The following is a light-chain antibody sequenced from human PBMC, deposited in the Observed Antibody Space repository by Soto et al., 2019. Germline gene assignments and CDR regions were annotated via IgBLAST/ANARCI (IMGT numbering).Light chain of an antibody. CDR3: QQYNSYSPT. CDR2: KAS. Sequence: DIQMTQSPSTLPASVGDRVTISCRASQSINNWLAWYQQKPGKAPKLLIYKASSLESGVPSRFSGSGSGTEFTLTISSLQPDDFATFYCQQYNSYSPTFGQGTKVDIK. V-gene: IGKV1-5*03. J-gene: IGKJ1*01. CDR1: QSINNW.